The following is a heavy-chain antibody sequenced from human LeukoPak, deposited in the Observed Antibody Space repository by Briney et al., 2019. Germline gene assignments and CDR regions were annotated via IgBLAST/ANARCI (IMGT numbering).Heavy chain of an antibody. Sequence: GRSLRLSCAASGFTFSSYGMHWVRQAPGKGLEWVAVIWYDGSHKYYADSVRGRFTISRDNSKNTLHLQMNSLRAEDTAVYYCARDLLLWFGELSGDSDYWGQGTLVTVSS. CDR1: GFTFSSYG. D-gene: IGHD3-10*01. J-gene: IGHJ4*02. V-gene: IGHV3-33*01. CDR3: ARDLLLWFGELSGDSDY. CDR2: IWYDGSHK.